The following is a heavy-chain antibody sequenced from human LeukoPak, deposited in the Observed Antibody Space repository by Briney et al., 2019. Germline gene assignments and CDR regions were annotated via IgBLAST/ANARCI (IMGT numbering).Heavy chain of an antibody. CDR3: AKETGRWELE. CDR1: GFMFNNYA. D-gene: IGHD1-26*01. CDR2: ISSSGTTV. V-gene: IGHV3-48*03. J-gene: IGHJ4*02. Sequence: GGSLRLSCAASGFMFNNYAMNWVRQAPGKGLEWVSLISSSGTTVSYADSVKGRFTISRDNSKNTLYLQMNSLRAEDTAVYYCAKETGRWELEWGQGTLVTVSS.